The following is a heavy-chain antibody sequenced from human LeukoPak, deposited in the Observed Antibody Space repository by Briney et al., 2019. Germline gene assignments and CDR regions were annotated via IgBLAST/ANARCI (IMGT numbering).Heavy chain of an antibody. V-gene: IGHV4-31*03. CDR2: IYSSGNT. Sequence: SQTLSLTCTVSGDSINSGGFYWNWIRQHPGKGLEWIDYIYSSGNTYHNPSLKSRVIISLDTPKNQFSLNLSSVTAADTAVYYCARGAYTYGSDAFAIWGQGTMVAVSS. CDR3: ARGAYTYGSDAFAI. D-gene: IGHD5-18*01. J-gene: IGHJ3*02. CDR1: GDSINSGGFY.